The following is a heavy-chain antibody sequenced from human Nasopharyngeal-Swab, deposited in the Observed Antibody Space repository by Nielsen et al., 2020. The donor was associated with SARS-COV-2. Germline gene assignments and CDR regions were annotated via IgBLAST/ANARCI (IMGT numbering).Heavy chain of an antibody. CDR1: GFTFSSYW. CDR2: IKQDGSEK. D-gene: IGHD2-21*01. CDR3: ARDRNIVVVIAFYYMDV. J-gene: IGHJ6*03. Sequence: GGSLRLSCAASGFTFSSYWMSWVRQAPGKGLEWVANIKQDGSEKYYVDSVKGRFTISRDNAKNSLYLQMNSLRAEDTAVYYCARDRNIVVVIAFYYMDVWGKGTTVTVSS. V-gene: IGHV3-7*01.